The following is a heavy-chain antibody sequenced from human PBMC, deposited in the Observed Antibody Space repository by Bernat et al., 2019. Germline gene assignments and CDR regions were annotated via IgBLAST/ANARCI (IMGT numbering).Heavy chain of an antibody. J-gene: IGHJ2*01. D-gene: IGHD4/OR15-4a*01. V-gene: IGHV3-48*02. CDR1: GFTFNGHS. CDR2: IGGSSTTI. CDR3: ARRGALDL. Sequence: EVQLVESGGGLVQPGGSLTLSYAASGFTFNGHSVSWVRQAPGKGLEWLSYIGGSSTTIYYADSVRGRFTISRDNAKNSLYLQMNSLRDDDTALYYCARRGALDLWGRGTLVIVSS.